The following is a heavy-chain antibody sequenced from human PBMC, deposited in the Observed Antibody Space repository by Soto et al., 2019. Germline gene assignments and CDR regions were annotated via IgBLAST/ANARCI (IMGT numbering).Heavy chain of an antibody. D-gene: IGHD6-13*01. CDR1: GYTFTSHA. Sequence: QVQLVQSGAEEKKPGASVKVSCKASGYTFTSHAMHWVRQAPGQRLEWMGWINAGNGNTKYSQKFQGRVTITTDTSASTAYMELSSLRSEDTAVYYCAGDGIAAAGTSWFDPWGQGNLVTVSS. J-gene: IGHJ5*02. CDR2: INAGNGNT. V-gene: IGHV1-3*05. CDR3: AGDGIAAAGTSWFDP.